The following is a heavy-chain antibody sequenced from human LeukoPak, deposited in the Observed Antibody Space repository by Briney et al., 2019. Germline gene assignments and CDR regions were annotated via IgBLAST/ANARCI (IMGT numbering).Heavy chain of an antibody. J-gene: IGHJ4*02. V-gene: IGHV5-51*01. CDR3: ARQVEGYSSSWFV. D-gene: IGHD6-13*01. CDR1: GYSFTTTTYG. CDR2: IYPRDSDT. Sequence: GESLKISCNASGYSFTTTTYGIGWVRQMPGKALEWMWIIYPRDSDTRYSTSFQRQVTISADQYINTAYLQCSSLKASDTAMYYCARQVEGYSSSWFVWGQGPLVTVPS.